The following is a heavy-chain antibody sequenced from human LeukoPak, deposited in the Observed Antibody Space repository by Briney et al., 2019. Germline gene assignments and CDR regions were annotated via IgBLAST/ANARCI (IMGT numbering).Heavy chain of an antibody. CDR2: IWSEGSNK. CDR3: ARAEVPAAVKSGAFDI. CDR1: GFTFSSYC. J-gene: IGHJ3*02. D-gene: IGHD2-2*01. Sequence: GGSLRLSCAASGFTFSSYCMHWVRQAPGKGLEWVAVIWSEGSNKYYADSVKGRFTISRDNSKNTLYLQMNSLRAEDTAVYYCARAEVPAAVKSGAFDIWGQGTMVTVSS. V-gene: IGHV3-33*01.